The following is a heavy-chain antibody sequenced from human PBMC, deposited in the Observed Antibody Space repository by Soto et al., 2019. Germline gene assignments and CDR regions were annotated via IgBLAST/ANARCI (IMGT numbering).Heavy chain of an antibody. D-gene: IGHD3-22*01. V-gene: IGHV1-69*13. CDR2: IIPIFGTA. Sequence: ASVKVSCKASGGTFSSYAISWVRQAPGQGLEWMGGIIPIFGTANYAQKFQGRVTITADESTSTAYMELSSLRSEDTAVYYCARGGYDSSGYYYLLGFDYWGQGTLVTVSS. CDR1: GGTFSSYA. CDR3: ARGGYDSSGYYYLLGFDY. J-gene: IGHJ4*02.